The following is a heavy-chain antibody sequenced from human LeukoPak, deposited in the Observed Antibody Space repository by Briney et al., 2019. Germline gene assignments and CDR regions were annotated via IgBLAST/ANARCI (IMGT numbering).Heavy chain of an antibody. V-gene: IGHV1-69*06. CDR1: GGTLSSYA. CDR2: IIPIFGTA. CDR3: ASTLIEGCSGCQNPGDY. J-gene: IGHJ4*02. Sequence: GASVKVSCKASGGTLSSYAISWVRQAPGQGLEWMGGIIPIFGTANYAQKFQGRVTITADKSTSTAYMELSSLRSEDTAVYYCASTLIEGCSGCQNPGDYWGQGTLVTVSS. D-gene: IGHD6-19*01.